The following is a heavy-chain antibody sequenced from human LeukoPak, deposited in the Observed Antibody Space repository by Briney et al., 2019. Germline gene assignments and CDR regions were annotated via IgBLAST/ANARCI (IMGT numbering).Heavy chain of an antibody. CDR1: GFTFSSYD. J-gene: IGHJ4*02. Sequence: GGSLRLSCAASGFTFSSYDMTWVRQAPGKGLEWVSVISVGGGSTAYANSVKGRFTISRDDSKNTLHLQMDSLRADDTAVYYCARDLNYWGQGTQVTVSS. CDR3: ARDLNY. V-gene: IGHV3-23*01. CDR2: ISVGGGST.